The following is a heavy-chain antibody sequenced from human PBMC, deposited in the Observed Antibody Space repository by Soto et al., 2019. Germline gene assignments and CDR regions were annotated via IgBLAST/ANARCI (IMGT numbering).Heavy chain of an antibody. CDR2: ILYDGSNK. CDR1: GFTFSNYG. J-gene: IGHJ6*02. D-gene: IGHD1-1*01. V-gene: IGHV3-30*18. CDR3: AKSRDAYNFDFYYGMDV. Sequence: QVQLVESGGGVVQAGRSLRLSCAASGFTFSNYGMHWVRQTPGKGLEWVALILYDGSNKYYADSVKGRFTISRDNSKNKLYLQVSSLRAEDTAVYYCAKSRDAYNFDFYYGMDVWGQGTTVTVSS.